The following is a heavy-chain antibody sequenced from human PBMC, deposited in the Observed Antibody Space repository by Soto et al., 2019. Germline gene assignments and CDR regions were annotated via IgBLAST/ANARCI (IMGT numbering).Heavy chain of an antibody. J-gene: IGHJ4*02. CDR2: IYPGDSDT. CDR3: ARPYSSSSGWTQIFDY. V-gene: IGHV5-51*01. D-gene: IGHD6-13*01. Sequence: KGLEWMGIIYPGDSDTRYSPSFQGQVTISADKTISTAYLQWSSLKASDTAMYYCARPYSSSSGWTQIFDYSGQRTLVTVSS.